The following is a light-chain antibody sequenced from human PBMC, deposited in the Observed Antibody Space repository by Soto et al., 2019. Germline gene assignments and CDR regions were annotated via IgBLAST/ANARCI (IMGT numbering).Light chain of an antibody. CDR1: ESVSSSF. CDR3: QQYGSSPT. J-gene: IGKJ1*01. V-gene: IGKV3-20*01. CDR2: GAS. Sequence: DNVLTQSPGPLSLSPGERVTLSCRASESVSSSFLAWYQQKPGQAPRLLIYGASTRATGIPDRFSGSGSGTDFTLTISRLEPQDFAVYYCQQYGSSPTFXQGTKVDIK.